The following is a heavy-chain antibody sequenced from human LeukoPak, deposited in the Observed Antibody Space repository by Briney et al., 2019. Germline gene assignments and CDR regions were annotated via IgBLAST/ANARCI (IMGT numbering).Heavy chain of an antibody. Sequence: SVKVSCKASGGTFSSYAISWVRQARGQGLEWMGGIIPIFGTANYAQKLQDRVTITADKSTSTAYMALSSLRSEDTAVYYCARVPPPDTVTTNRGFDYWGQGTLVTVSS. CDR1: GGTFSSYA. CDR2: IIPIFGTA. J-gene: IGHJ4*02. D-gene: IGHD4-17*01. CDR3: ARVPPPDTVTTNRGFDY. V-gene: IGHV1-69*06.